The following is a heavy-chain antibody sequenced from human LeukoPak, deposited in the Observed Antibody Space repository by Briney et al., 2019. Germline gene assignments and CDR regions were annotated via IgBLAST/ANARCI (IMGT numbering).Heavy chain of an antibody. CDR1: GYSISSGYY. CDR2: IYHSGST. CDR3: ARQHIVVVTAIRNYFDY. V-gene: IGHV4-38-2*02. J-gene: IGHJ4*02. D-gene: IGHD2-21*02. Sequence: SETLSLTCTVSGYSISSGYYWGWIRQSPRKGLEWIGSIYHSGSTNYNPSLKSRVTISVDTSKNQFSLKLSSVTAADTAVYYCARQHIVVVTAIRNYFDYWGQGTLVTVSS.